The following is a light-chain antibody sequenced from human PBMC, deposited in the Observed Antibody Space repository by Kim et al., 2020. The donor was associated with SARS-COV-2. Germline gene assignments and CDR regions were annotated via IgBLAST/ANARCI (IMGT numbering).Light chain of an antibody. J-gene: IGKJ4*01. V-gene: IGKV2-28*01. CDR3: MQALQTVST. CDR1: QSLLHSNGYNY. Sequence: DIVMTQSPLSLPVTPGEPASISCRSSQSLLHSNGYNYLDWYLQKPGQSPQLLIYLGSNRASGVPDRFSGSGSGTDFTLKISRVEAEDVGVYYCMQALQTVSTFGGGTKLEIK. CDR2: LGS.